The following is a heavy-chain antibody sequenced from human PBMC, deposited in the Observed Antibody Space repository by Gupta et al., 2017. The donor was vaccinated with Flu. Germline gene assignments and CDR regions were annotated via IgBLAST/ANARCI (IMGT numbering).Heavy chain of an antibody. CDR3: ARDAPFRGSLY. CDR1: YSFTDYG. J-gene: IGHJ4*02. D-gene: IGHD3-16*01. Sequence: YSFTDYGISWVRQAPGQGLEWMGWISAYSGNTNYAQNLQGRVTMTTDTSTNTAYMEVMSLRSDDTAVYYCARDAPFRGSLYWGQGTLVTVSS. CDR2: ISAYSGNT. V-gene: IGHV1-18*01.